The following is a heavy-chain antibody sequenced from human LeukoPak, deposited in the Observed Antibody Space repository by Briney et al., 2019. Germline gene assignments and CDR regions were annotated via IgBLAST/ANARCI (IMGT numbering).Heavy chain of an antibody. Sequence: GGSLRLSCAASGFTFSTFAMIWVRQPPGKGLEWVSSIFQGGGEIHYADSVRGRFTISRDNSKSTLFLQMNSLRAEDTAIYYCATYRQVLLPFEAWGQGTLVTVSS. D-gene: IGHD5-18*01. CDR1: GFTFSTFA. CDR3: ATYRQVLLPFEA. CDR2: IFQGGGEI. V-gene: IGHV3-23*01. J-gene: IGHJ5*02.